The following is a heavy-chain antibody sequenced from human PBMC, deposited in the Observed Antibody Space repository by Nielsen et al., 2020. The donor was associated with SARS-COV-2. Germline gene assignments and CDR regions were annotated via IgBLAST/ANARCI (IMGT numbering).Heavy chain of an antibody. CDR1: GFTFDQYA. D-gene: IGHD1-14*01. CDR2: QRWNSNSI. CDR3: ARGRRVGTTILEY. Sequence: CAASGFTFDQYALHCARHAPTKGLVWVTGQRWNSNSIAYADSVKGRLPIYRDNAENSLHLQMNNLRVEDTAFYYCARGRRVGTTILEYWGQGTLVTVSS. J-gene: IGHJ4*02. V-gene: IGHV3-9*01.